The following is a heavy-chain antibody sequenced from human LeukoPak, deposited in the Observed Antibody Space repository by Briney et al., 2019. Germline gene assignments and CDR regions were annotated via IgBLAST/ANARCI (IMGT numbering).Heavy chain of an antibody. CDR1: GGSISSSTYY. CDR3: ARGPTTMTRAFDY. Sequence: SETLSLTCTVSGGSISSSTYYWGWIRQPPGKGLEWIGSIFYSGRTYYNPSLKSRVTMSVDTSKNQFALRLSSVNAADTAVYYCARGPTTMTRAFDYWGQGTLVTVSS. D-gene: IGHD4-11*01. J-gene: IGHJ4*02. CDR2: IFYSGRT. V-gene: IGHV4-39*06.